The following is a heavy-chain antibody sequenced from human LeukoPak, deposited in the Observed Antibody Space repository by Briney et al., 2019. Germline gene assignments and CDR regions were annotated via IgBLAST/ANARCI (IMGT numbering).Heavy chain of an antibody. D-gene: IGHD3-16*01. J-gene: IGHJ6*03. V-gene: IGHV1-69*06. CDR2: IIPIFGTA. Sequence: SVKVSCKASGGTFSSYAISWVRQAPGQGLEWMGRIIPIFGTANYAQKFQGRVTITADKSTSTAYMELSSLRSEDTAVYYSASPYDYVWGAHYYMDVWGKGTTVTVSS. CDR3: ASPYDYVWGAHYYMDV. CDR1: GGTFSSYA.